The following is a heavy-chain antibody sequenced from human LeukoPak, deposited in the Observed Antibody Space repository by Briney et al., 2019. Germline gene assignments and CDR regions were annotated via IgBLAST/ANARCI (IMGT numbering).Heavy chain of an antibody. J-gene: IGHJ4*02. CDR3: VTTSSDPQDSSGYLGY. CDR2: IWYDGTNK. D-gene: IGHD3-22*01. CDR1: GFTFSSYG. V-gene: IGHV3-33*01. Sequence: WGSLRLSCAASGFTFSSYGMHWVRQAPGKGLEWVALIWYDGTNKYYADSVKGRFTISRDNSKNTLYLQMNSLSAEDTAVYYCVTTSSDPQDSSGYLGYWGQGTLVTVSS.